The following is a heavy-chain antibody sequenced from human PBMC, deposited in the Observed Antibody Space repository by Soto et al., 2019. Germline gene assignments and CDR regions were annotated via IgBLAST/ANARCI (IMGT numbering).Heavy chain of an antibody. CDR2: IYYAGST. Sequence: PSETLSLTCTVSGGSISSYYWSWFRRPPGKGLEWIGYIYYAGSTSYNPSLNSRVSISLETSKKQFSLRLTSVTAAVTAGYFCARLGDYDQAFDYWGRGTLVTVSS. V-gene: IGHV4-59*08. J-gene: IGHJ4*02. CDR1: GGSISSYY. CDR3: ARLGDYDQAFDY. D-gene: IGHD2-21*01.